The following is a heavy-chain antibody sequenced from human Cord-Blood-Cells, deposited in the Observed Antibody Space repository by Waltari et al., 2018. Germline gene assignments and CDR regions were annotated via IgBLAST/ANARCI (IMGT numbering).Heavy chain of an antibody. CDR1: GGSIRSSSYY. D-gene: IGHD1-7*01. J-gene: IGHJ4*02. CDR3: ARHGRPIRGTGTIFDY. Sequence: QLQLQESGPGLVKPSETLSLTCTVSGGSIRSSSYYWGWIRQPPGKGLEWIGSIYYSGSTYYNPSLKSRVTISVDTSKNQFSLKLSSVTAADTAVYYCARHGRPIRGTGTIFDYWGQGTLVTVSS. V-gene: IGHV4-39*01. CDR2: IYYSGST.